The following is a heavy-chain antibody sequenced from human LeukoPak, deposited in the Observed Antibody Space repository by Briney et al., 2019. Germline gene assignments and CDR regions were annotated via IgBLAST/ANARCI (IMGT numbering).Heavy chain of an antibody. J-gene: IGHJ5*02. D-gene: IGHD3-10*01. V-gene: IGHV1-69*13. CDR3: ARDYGSGTNWFDP. CDR1: GGTFSNYA. Sequence: GASVTVSCQASGGTFSNYAIRWVRQAPGKGREWMGGIIPIFGTANYPQKFQGRVTITADESTSTAYMELSSLRSEDTAVYYCARDYGSGTNWFDPWGQGTLVTVSS. CDR2: IIPIFGTA.